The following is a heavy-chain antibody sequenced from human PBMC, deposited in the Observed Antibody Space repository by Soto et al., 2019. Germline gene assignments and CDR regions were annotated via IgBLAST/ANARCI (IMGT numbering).Heavy chain of an antibody. CDR2: RYYSEST. D-gene: IGHD2-15*01. CDR1: GGSITTGGYY. CDR3: ARTKCSGGSCYSWSLDY. Sequence: SETLSLTCTVSGGSITTGGYYWSWIRQLPGKGLEWVGHRYYSESTYYNPSLKSRVSISLDTSKNQFSLKLSFVTAADTAMYYCARTKCSGGSCYSWSLDYWGQGTPVTVSS. V-gene: IGHV4-31*03. J-gene: IGHJ4*02.